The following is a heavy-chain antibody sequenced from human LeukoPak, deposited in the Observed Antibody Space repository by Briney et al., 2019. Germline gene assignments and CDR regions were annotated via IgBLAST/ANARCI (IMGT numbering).Heavy chain of an antibody. V-gene: IGHV3-30*02. CDR2: ISRDGYTQ. D-gene: IGHD3-16*01. Sequence: PGVTLRLSCAAAALTSTTSEFHWVRQAPGKGLEWLAFISRDGYTQFYPDSVKGRFTISRDNSKNTLYLLMNSLRSEDTAVYYCAKDHMWGFDSWGQGTLVTVSS. J-gene: IGHJ4*02. CDR1: ALTSTTSE. CDR3: AKDHMWGFDS.